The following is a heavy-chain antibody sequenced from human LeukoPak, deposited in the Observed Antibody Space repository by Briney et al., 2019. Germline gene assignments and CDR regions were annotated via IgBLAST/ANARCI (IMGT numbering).Heavy chain of an antibody. V-gene: IGHV4-59*03. CDR3: ARGSGTHPEFLLR. CDR2: VHYSGST. D-gene: IGHD3-10*01. J-gene: IGHJ1*01. CDR1: RASITVTY. Sequence: PETLSLTPTLSRASITVTYWSRVPHTPGQALECIGYVHYSGSTNCSPSLKTRDSISVDSSKSQFALRLISVTSADSAVYCCARGSGTHPEFLLRWGRGTPVIVSS.